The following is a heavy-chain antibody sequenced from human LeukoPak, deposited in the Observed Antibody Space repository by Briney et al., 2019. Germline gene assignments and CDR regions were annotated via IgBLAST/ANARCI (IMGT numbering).Heavy chain of an antibody. V-gene: IGHV1-46*01. Sequence: APVKVSCKASGYTFTSYYMHWVGQAPGQGLEWMGIINPSGGSTSYAQKFQGRVTMTRDTSTSTVYMELRSLRSDDTAVYYCARDRGSGWFVYWGQGTLVTVSS. CDR3: ARDRGSGWFVY. D-gene: IGHD6-19*01. CDR1: GYTFTSYY. CDR2: INPSGGST. J-gene: IGHJ5*01.